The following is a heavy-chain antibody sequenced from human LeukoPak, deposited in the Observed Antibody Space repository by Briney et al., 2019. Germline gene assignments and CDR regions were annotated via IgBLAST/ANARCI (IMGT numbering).Heavy chain of an antibody. CDR3: ARADSSGYYHPVN. V-gene: IGHV3-48*01. D-gene: IGHD3-22*01. Sequence: GGSLRLSCAASGFTFSSYSMNWVRQAPGKGLEWVSYISSSSSTIYYADSVKGRFTISRDNAKNSLYLQMNSLRAEDTAVYYCARADSSGYYHPVNWGQGTLVTVSS. CDR2: ISSSSSTI. J-gene: IGHJ4*02. CDR1: GFTFSSYS.